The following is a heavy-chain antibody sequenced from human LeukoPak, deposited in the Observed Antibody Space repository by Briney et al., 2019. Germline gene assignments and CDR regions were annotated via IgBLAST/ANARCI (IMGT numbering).Heavy chain of an antibody. CDR2: IIPILGIA. V-gene: IGHV1-69*04. D-gene: IGHD6-6*01. J-gene: IGHJ4*02. CDR1: GGTFSSYA. CDR3: ASISSEVYSGSSFDY. Sequence: ASVKVSCKASGGTFSSYAVSWVRQAPGQGLEWMGRIIPILGIANYAQKFQGRVTITADKSTSTAYMELSSLRSEDTAVYYCASISSEVYSGSSFDYWGQGTLVTVSS.